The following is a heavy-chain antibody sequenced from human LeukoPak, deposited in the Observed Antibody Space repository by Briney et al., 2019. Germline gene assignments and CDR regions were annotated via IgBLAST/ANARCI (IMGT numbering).Heavy chain of an antibody. CDR3: ARDSFPDTSPMLSGFDP. Sequence: PGGSLRLSCAASGFTFSIYWMHWVRQAPGKGLVWVSRINSDGSSTRYADSVKGRFTISRDNAKNTLYLQMNSLRAEDTAVYYCARDSFPDTSPMLSGFDPWGQGAQVTVSS. CDR1: GFTFSIYW. V-gene: IGHV3-74*01. D-gene: IGHD3-16*01. CDR2: INSDGSST. J-gene: IGHJ5*02.